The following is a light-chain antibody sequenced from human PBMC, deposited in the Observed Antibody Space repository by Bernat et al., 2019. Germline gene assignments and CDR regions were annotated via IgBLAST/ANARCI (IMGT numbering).Light chain of an antibody. CDR1: QSISSY. Sequence: DIQMTQSPSSLSASVGDRVTITCRASQSISSYLNWYQQKPGKAPKLLIYAASSLQSGVPSRFSGSGSGTDVTLTISSLQPEDFATDYCQQSYSTPSITVRQWTRLGIE. J-gene: IGKJ5*01. CDR3: QQSYSTPSIT. CDR2: AAS. V-gene: IGKV1-39*01.